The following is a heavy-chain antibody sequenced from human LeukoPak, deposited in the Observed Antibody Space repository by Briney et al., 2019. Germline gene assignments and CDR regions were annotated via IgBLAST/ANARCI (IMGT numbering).Heavy chain of an antibody. J-gene: IGHJ4*02. D-gene: IGHD6-13*01. CDR1: GFTFSTYW. Sequence: PGGSLRRYCAASGFTFSTYWMSWLRQAPGMGLEWVANIKQDGSEKYYLDSVKGRFTISRDNAKNSLYLQMNSLRAEDTAVYFCTREAAAGIDYWGQGTLVTVSP. CDR2: IKQDGSEK. CDR3: TREAAAGIDY. V-gene: IGHV3-7*01.